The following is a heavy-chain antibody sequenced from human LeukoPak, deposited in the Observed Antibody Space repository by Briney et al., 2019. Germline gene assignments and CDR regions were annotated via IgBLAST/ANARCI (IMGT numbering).Heavy chain of an antibody. J-gene: IGHJ3*02. CDR3: ARPRDGYNLVAFDI. Sequence: GGSLRLSCAASGFTFSTYSINWVRQAPGKGLEWVSGITSSSTIYYADSVKGRFTISRGNAKNSLYLQMNSLRAEDTAVYYCARPRDGYNLVAFDIWGQGTMVSVSS. CDR2: ITSSSTI. V-gene: IGHV3-69-1*01. D-gene: IGHD5-24*01. CDR1: GFTFSTYS.